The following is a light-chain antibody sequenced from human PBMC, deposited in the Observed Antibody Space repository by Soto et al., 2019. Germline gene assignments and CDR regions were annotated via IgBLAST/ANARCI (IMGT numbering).Light chain of an antibody. V-gene: IGKV1-39*01. Sequence: DIQMTQSPSSLSASVGDRVTIACRASQSISTYLNWYQQRPGKAPKLLIFAASTLQSGVPPRFSGSGSGTEFTLTISSLQAEDFATYHCQQTYSLPHSFGPGTKVEIK. CDR2: AAS. CDR1: QSISTY. J-gene: IGKJ3*01. CDR3: QQTYSLPHS.